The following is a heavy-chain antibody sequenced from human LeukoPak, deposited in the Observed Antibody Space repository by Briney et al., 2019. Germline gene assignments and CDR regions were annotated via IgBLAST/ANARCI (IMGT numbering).Heavy chain of an antibody. D-gene: IGHD2-2*02. CDR1: VGSINSGNW. J-gene: IGHJ6*02. CDR3: AAAPILRGEGGEHYKYGMDV. Sequence: SGTLSLTCGVSVGSINSGNWWTWVRQSPGKGLEWIGEIRHNGTRNYNPSLKSRVTISADTFKNHFSLIVTSLTAADTAVYYCAAAPILRGEGGEHYKYGMDVRGQGTTVIVSS. CDR2: IRHNGTR. V-gene: IGHV4/OR15-8*01.